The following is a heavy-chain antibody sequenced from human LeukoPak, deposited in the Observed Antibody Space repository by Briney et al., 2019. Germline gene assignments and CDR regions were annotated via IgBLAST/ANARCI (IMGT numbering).Heavy chain of an antibody. V-gene: IGHV4-59*12. J-gene: IGHJ6*02. CDR1: GESISNYY. CDR3: ARDVSLTMVGGYYYGMDV. D-gene: IGHD3-10*02. CDR2: IYYGGST. Sequence: PSETLSLTCTVSGESISNYYWSWIRQPPGKGLEWIGYIYYGGSTYYNPSLKSRVTISIDTSKNQFSLKLSSVTAADTAVYYCARDVSLTMVGGYYYGMDVWGQGTTVTVSS.